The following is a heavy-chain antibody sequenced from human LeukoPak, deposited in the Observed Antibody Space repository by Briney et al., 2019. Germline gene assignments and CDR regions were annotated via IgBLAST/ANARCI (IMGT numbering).Heavy chain of an antibody. CDR2: IRYDGSNK. CDR1: GFTFSSYG. D-gene: IGHD2-21*01. Sequence: GGSLRLSCAASGFTFSSYGMHWVRQAPGKGLEWVAFIRYDGSNKYYADSVKGRFTISRDNSKNTLYLQMNSLRAEDTAVYYCAKEQSSPSYLPLGFDYWGQGTLVTVSS. J-gene: IGHJ4*02. V-gene: IGHV3-30*02. CDR3: AKEQSSPSYLPLGFDY.